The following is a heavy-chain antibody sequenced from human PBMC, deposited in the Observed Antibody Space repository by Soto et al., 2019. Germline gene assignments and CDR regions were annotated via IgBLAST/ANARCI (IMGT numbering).Heavy chain of an antibody. CDR1: GFTFSSYS. D-gene: IGHD4-4*01. V-gene: IGHV3-21*01. CDR2: ISSSSSYI. CDR3: ARKVNYVGSFFDY. Sequence: EVQLVKSGGGPVKPGGSLRLSCAASGFTFSSYSMNWVRQAPGKGLEWVSSISSSSSYIYYADSVKGRFTISRDNAKNSLYLQMNSLRAEDTAVYYCARKVNYVGSFFDYWGQGTLVTVSS. J-gene: IGHJ4*02.